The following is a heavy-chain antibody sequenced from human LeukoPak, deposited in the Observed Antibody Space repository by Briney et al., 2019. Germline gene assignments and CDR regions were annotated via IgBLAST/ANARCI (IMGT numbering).Heavy chain of an antibody. CDR3: ARYREGWYFDL. J-gene: IGHJ2*01. CDR1: GGSISSYY. D-gene: IGHD4-11*01. Sequence: PSETLSLTCTVSGGSISSYYWSWIRQPPGKGLEWIGYIFYSGSTNSNPSLKSRVTLSLDTSKNHFSLKLSSVTAADTAVYYCARYREGWYFDLWGRGTLVTVSS. CDR2: IFYSGST. V-gene: IGHV4-59*01.